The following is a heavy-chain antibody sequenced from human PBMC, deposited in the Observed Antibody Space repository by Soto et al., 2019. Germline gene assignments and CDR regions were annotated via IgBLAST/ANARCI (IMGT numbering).Heavy chain of an antibody. J-gene: IGHJ4*02. CDR2: ISGSGGST. Sequence: PGGSLRLSCAASGFTFSSYAMSWVRQAPGKGLEWVSAISGSGGSTYYADSVKGRFTISRDNSKNTLYLQMNSLRAEDTALYYWAKGLYYDILTGYLVYWGQGTLVTSPQ. V-gene: IGHV3-23*01. CDR1: GFTFSSYA. D-gene: IGHD3-9*01. CDR3: AKGLYYDILTGYLVY.